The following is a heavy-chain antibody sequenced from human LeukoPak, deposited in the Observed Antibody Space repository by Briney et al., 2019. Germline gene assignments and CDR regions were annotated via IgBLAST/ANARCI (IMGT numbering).Heavy chain of an antibody. CDR3: ARNLVMVRGLIADY. Sequence: SETLFLTCAVSGYSISSGYYWGWIRQPPGKGLEWIGSIYHSGSTYYNPSLKSRVTISVDTSKNQFSLKLSSVTAADTAVYYCARNLVMVRGLIADYWGQGTLVTVSS. V-gene: IGHV4-38-2*01. D-gene: IGHD3-10*01. CDR1: GYSISSGYY. J-gene: IGHJ4*02. CDR2: IYHSGST.